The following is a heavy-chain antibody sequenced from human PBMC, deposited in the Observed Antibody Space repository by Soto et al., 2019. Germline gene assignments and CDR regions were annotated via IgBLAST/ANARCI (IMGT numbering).Heavy chain of an antibody. J-gene: IGHJ5*02. Sequence: SVKVSFKASGGTFSSYAISWVREAPGQGPEWMGGIIPIFGTANYAQKFQGRVTITADESTSTAYMELSSLRSEDTAVYYCARDRVGSSNWFDPWGQGTLVTVSS. CDR3: ARDRVGSSNWFDP. D-gene: IGHD3-10*01. CDR2: IIPIFGTA. CDR1: GGTFSSYA. V-gene: IGHV1-69*13.